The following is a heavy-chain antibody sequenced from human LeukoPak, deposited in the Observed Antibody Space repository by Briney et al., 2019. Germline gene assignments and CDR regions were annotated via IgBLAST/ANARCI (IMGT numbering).Heavy chain of an antibody. CDR2: IKSKTDGGTT. Sequence: GGSLRLSCAASGFTFTNAWMSWVRQAPGKGLEWVGRIKSKTDGGTTDYAAPVKGRFTISRDDSKNTRYLQMNSLKTEDTAVYYCITYFYDSSGYYHYDYWGQGTLVTVSS. D-gene: IGHD3-22*01. CDR3: ITYFYDSSGYYHYDY. CDR1: GFTFTNAW. V-gene: IGHV3-15*01. J-gene: IGHJ4*02.